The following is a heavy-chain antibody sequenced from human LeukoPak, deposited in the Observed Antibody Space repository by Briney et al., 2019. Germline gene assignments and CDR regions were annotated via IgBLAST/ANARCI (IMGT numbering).Heavy chain of an antibody. D-gene: IGHD3-22*01. J-gene: IGHJ4*02. V-gene: IGHV1-46*01. CDR3: ARNKWNYYDSSGYYFFDY. Sequence: ASVKVSCKASGYTFTSYYMHWVRQAPGQGLEWMGIINPSGGSTSYAQKFQGRVTMTRDTSTSTVYMELSSLRSEDTAVYYCARNKWNYYDSSGYYFFDYWGQGTLVTVS. CDR2: INPSGGST. CDR1: GYTFTSYY.